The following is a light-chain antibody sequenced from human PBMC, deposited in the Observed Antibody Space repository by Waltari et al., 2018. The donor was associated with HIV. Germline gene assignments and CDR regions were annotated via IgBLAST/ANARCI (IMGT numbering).Light chain of an antibody. CDR2: EVS. J-gene: IGLJ2*01. CDR3: SSFTSSSTQV. Sequence: QSALTQPASVSGSPGQSITISCTGTSGDVGGYNYVSWYQQHPGKAPKLMIYEVSNRPSGVSNRFSGSKSGNTASLTISGLRAEDEADYYCSSFTSSSTQVFGGGTKLTVL. CDR1: SGDVGGYNY. V-gene: IGLV2-14*01.